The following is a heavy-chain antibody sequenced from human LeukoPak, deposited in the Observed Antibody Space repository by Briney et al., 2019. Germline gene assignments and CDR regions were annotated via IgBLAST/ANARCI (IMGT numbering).Heavy chain of an antibody. CDR1: SGSFSGDY. V-gene: IGHV4-34*01. CDR3: ARRPRYSSGWYYFDS. Sequence: SETLSLTCAVYSGSFSGDYWNWIRQPPGKGLEWLGEINHSGSTNSNPSLKSRVTISVDRSKNQFSLKLSSVTAADTAVYYCARRPRYSSGWYYFDSWGQGTLVTVSS. CDR2: INHSGST. J-gene: IGHJ4*02. D-gene: IGHD6-19*01.